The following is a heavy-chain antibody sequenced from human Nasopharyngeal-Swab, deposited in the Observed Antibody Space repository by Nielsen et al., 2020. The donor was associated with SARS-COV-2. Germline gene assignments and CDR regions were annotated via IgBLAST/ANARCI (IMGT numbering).Heavy chain of an antibody. CDR3: AKDVPDYSGNPFDY. D-gene: IGHD4-23*01. V-gene: IGHV3-9*01. CDR1: GFTFDDYA. J-gene: IGHJ4*02. Sequence: LSLTCAASGFTFDDYAMHWVRQAPGKGLEWVSGISWNSGSIGYADSVKGRFTISRDNAKNSLYLQMNSLRAEDTALYYCAKDVPDYSGNPFDYWGQGTLVTVSS. CDR2: ISWNSGSI.